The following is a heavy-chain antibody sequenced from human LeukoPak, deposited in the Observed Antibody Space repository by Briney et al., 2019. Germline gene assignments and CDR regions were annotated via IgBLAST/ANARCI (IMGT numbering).Heavy chain of an antibody. Sequence: SETLSLTCTVSGGSISSYYWSWIRQPPGKRLEWIGYIYYSGSTNYNPSLKSRVTISVDTSKNQFSLKLSSVTAADTAVYYCARSPPQWELPNYFDYWGQGTLVTVSS. D-gene: IGHD1-26*01. CDR2: IYYSGST. V-gene: IGHV4-59*01. CDR3: ARSPPQWELPNYFDY. J-gene: IGHJ4*02. CDR1: GGSISSYY.